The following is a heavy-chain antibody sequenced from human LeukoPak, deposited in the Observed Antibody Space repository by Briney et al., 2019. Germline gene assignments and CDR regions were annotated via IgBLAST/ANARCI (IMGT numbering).Heavy chain of an antibody. CDR1: GYTFTSYG. CDR3: ARVRPSIGAFDY. CDR2: ISAYNGNT. V-gene: IGHV1-18*01. Sequence: ASVKVSCKASGYTFTSYGIGWVRQAPGRGLEWMGWISAYNGNTNYAQKLQGRVTMTTDTSTSTAYMELRSLRSDDTAVYYCARVRPSIGAFDYWGQGTLVTVSS. J-gene: IGHJ4*02. D-gene: IGHD6-6*01.